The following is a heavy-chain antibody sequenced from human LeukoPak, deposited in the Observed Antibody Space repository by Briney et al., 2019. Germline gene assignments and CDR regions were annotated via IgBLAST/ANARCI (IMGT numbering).Heavy chain of an antibody. D-gene: IGHD5-12*01. CDR2: ISSSSTYM. CDR3: ARGPKSEWLQNYFDY. J-gene: IGHJ4*02. V-gene: IGHV3-21*06. Sequence: AGSLRLSCAASSSTFSAYVMHWVRQDPGRGLEWVSSISSSSTYMSYADSVNGRFTVSRDNAENSLYRQMSGLRGEDTAVYYCARGPKSEWLQNYFDYWGQGALVAVSS. CDR1: SSTFSAYV.